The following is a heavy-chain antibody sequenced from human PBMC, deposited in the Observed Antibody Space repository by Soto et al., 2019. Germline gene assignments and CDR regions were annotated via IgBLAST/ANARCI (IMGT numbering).Heavy chain of an antibody. CDR1: GFTFSIYA. Sequence: EVQLLESGGGLVQPGGSLRLSCAASGFTFSIYAMSWVRQAPGKGLEWVSAFRGSDETTYYADSVKGRFTISRDTSKDTLYLQMNSLRAEDTAVYYCARIGWTAAAADWEFDHWCQGTLVTVSS. CDR3: ARIGWTAAAADWEFDH. V-gene: IGHV3-23*01. J-gene: IGHJ4*02. D-gene: IGHD1-26*01. CDR2: FRGSDETT.